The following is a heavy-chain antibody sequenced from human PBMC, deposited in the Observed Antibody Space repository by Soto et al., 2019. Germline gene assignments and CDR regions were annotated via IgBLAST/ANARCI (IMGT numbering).Heavy chain of an antibody. V-gene: IGHV5-51*01. CDR1: GYTFSNQW. CDR2: THPGNSES. J-gene: IGHJ4*02. CDR3: ATHTSTGYWDC. D-gene: IGHD6-13*01. Sequence: PGASLKISCQGSGYTFSNQWIAWVRQMPGKGLEWMGLTHPGNSESRYSPSIQGQVTMSVDKSINTAFLQWSSLKASDSAMYYCATHTSTGYWDCWGQGTLVTVSS.